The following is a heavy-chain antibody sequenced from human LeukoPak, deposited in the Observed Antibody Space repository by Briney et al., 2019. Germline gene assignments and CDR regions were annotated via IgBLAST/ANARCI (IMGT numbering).Heavy chain of an antibody. J-gene: IGHJ4*02. CDR2: ISGSGGST. CDR1: GFTFSSYA. Sequence: GGSLRLSCTASGFTFSSYAMSWVRQAPGKGLEWVSAISGSGGSTYYADSVKGRFTISRDNSKNTLYLQMSSLRAEDTAVYYCAKDGEYYDSSGYYSYFDYWGQGTLVTVSS. V-gene: IGHV3-23*01. CDR3: AKDGEYYDSSGYYSYFDY. D-gene: IGHD3-22*01.